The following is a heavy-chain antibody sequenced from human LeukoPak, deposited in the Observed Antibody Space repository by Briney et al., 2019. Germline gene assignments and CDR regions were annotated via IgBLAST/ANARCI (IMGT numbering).Heavy chain of an antibody. CDR2: INHSGST. CDR3: ARAISRYCSSTSCSKGGHFDY. Sequence: PSETLSLTCAVYGGSFSGYYWSWIRQPPGKGLEWIGEINHSGSTNYNPSLQSRVTISVDTSKNQFSLKLSSVTAADTAVYYCARAISRYCSSTSCSKGGHFDYWGQGTLVTVSS. CDR1: GGSFSGYY. J-gene: IGHJ4*02. D-gene: IGHD2-2*01. V-gene: IGHV4-34*01.